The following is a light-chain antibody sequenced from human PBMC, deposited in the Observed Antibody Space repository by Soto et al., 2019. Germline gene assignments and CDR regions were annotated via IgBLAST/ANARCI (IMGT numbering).Light chain of an antibody. CDR1: QSVSSN. CDR2: AAS. CDR3: QQYNNWPIT. Sequence: EIVMTQSPATLSVSPGEKVTLSCRASQSVSSNLHWYQQKPGQAPRLLIYAASTRQTGIPARFSGSGSGTEFTLTISSLQSEDFAVYYCQQYNNWPITFGQGTRLEIK. J-gene: IGKJ5*01. V-gene: IGKV3-15*01.